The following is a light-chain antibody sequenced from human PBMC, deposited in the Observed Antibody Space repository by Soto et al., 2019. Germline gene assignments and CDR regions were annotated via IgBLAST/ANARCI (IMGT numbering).Light chain of an antibody. CDR2: GAS. CDR1: QRVSNDY. Sequence: EIGLTQSPGILSLSPGERVTLSCRASQRVSNDYLAWYQQKPGQAPRLLIYGASSRAAGTPDRFSGSGSGTDFTLAISRLEPEDFAVYYCQQYGSSSWTFGQGTEVEI. V-gene: IGKV3-20*01. J-gene: IGKJ1*01. CDR3: QQYGSSSWT.